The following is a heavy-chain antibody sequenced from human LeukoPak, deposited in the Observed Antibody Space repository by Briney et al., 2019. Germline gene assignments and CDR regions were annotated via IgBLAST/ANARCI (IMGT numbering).Heavy chain of an antibody. CDR2: IYYSGST. Sequence: SETLSLTCTVSGGSVSSGSYFWNWIRQPPGKGLEWIGYIYYSGSTNYNPSLKSRVTISVDTSKNQFSLKLSSVTAADTAVYYCARGQPGLLWFGEGYNWFDPWGQGTLVTASS. J-gene: IGHJ5*02. CDR1: GGSVSSGSYF. CDR3: ARGQPGLLWFGEGYNWFDP. V-gene: IGHV4-61*01. D-gene: IGHD3-10*01.